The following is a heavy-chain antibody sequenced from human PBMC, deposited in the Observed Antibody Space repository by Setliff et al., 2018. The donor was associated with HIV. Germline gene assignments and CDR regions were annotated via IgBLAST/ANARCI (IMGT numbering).Heavy chain of an antibody. Sequence: SETLSLTCTVSGGSVSSGSYYWSWIRQPPGKGLEWIGYIYYSGSTKHNPSLKSRVTISLDTSKNQFPLKLTSVTAADTAVFYCARYSPRGHTLTGPYWGQGTLVAVSS. V-gene: IGHV4-61*01. CDR1: GGSVSSGSYY. D-gene: IGHD5-18*01. J-gene: IGHJ4*02. CDR3: ARYSPRGHTLTGPY. CDR2: IYYSGST.